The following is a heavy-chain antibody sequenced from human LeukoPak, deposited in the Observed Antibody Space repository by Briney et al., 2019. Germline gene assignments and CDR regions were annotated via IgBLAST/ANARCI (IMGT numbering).Heavy chain of an antibody. Sequence: GGSLRLSCAASGFTFSSYSMNWVRQAPGKGLEWVSSISSSSSYIYYADSVKGRFTISRDNAKNSLYLQMNSLRAEDTAVYYRASGPRGYSYGYHVWGQGTLVTVSS. CDR3: ASGPRGYSYGYHV. CDR1: GFTFSSYS. D-gene: IGHD5-18*01. J-gene: IGHJ4*02. V-gene: IGHV3-21*01. CDR2: ISSSSSYI.